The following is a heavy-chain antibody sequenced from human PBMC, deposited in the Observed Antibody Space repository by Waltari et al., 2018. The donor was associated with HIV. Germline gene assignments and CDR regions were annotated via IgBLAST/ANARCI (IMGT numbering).Heavy chain of an antibody. D-gene: IGHD2-15*01. CDR3: ARDICNGGSCYSYYFDY. V-gene: IGHV1-2*02. CDR1: GYTFTGYY. J-gene: IGHJ4*02. CDR2: INPDNGGT. Sequence: QVQLVQSGAEVKKPGASVKISCKASGYTFTGYYMHWVRQAPGQGLEWMGWINPDNGGTKYAQKFQGRVTRTRDTSISTAYMELSRLRSDDTAGYYCARDICNGGSCYSYYFDYWGQGTLVTVSS.